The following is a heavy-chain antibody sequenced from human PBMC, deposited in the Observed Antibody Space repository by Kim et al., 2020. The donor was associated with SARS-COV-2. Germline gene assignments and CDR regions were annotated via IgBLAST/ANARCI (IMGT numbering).Heavy chain of an antibody. CDR3: ARDLGVTGIYVHGEMDL. CDR1: GFTFSASA. CDR2: INGRGGST. Sequence: GGSLRLSCAASGFTFSASAMHWVRQAPGKGLEWVAAINGRGGSTYYSDDVKGRFTISRDNSRDSVDLQMRSLRAEDTATYYCARDLGVTGIYVHGEMDLWGPGTLVTVSS. D-gene: IGHD3-10*02. J-gene: IGHJ5*02. V-gene: IGHV3-23*01.